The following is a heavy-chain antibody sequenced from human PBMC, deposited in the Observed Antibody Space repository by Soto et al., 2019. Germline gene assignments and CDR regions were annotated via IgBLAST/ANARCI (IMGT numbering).Heavy chain of an antibody. J-gene: IGHJ6*02. CDR3: ARDPRGRHYYYYYGMDV. D-gene: IGHD3-10*01. V-gene: IGHV1-69*01. CDR1: GGTFSSYA. CDR2: IIPIFGTA. Sequence: QVQLVQSGADVKKPGSSVKVSCTASGGTFSSYAISWVRQAPGQGLEWMGGIIPIFGTANYAQKFQGRVTITADESTSTAYMELSSLRSEDTAVYYCARDPRGRHYYYYYGMDVWGQGTTVTVSS.